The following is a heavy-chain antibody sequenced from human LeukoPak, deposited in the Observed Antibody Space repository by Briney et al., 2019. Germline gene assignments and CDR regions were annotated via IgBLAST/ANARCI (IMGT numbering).Heavy chain of an antibody. Sequence: SETLSLTCTVSGGPISSSSYYWGWIRQSPGKGLGWIGSVYYSGSTYYNPSLKSRVTISVDTSKNQFSLKLSSVTAADTAVYYCARRRISMVRGVIIPHFDFWGQGTLVTVSS. V-gene: IGHV4-39*01. CDR1: GGPISSSSYY. CDR2: VYYSGST. J-gene: IGHJ4*02. CDR3: ARRRISMVRGVIIPHFDF. D-gene: IGHD3-10*01.